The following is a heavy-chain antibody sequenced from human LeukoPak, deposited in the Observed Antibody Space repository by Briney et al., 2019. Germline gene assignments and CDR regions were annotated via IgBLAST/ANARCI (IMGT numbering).Heavy chain of an antibody. V-gene: IGHV3-23*01. Sequence: GGSLRLSCAASGFTFGSYAMSWVRQAPGKGLEWVSAISGSGGSTYYADSVKGRFTISRDNSKNTLYLQMNSLRAEDTAVYYCAKHAGVLLWFGEFRPFDYWGQGTLVTVSS. CDR3: AKHAGVLLWFGEFRPFDY. D-gene: IGHD3-10*01. CDR1: GFTFGSYA. CDR2: ISGSGGST. J-gene: IGHJ4*02.